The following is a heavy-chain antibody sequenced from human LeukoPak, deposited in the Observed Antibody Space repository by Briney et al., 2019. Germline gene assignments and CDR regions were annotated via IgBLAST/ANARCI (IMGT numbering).Heavy chain of an antibody. CDR1: GFTFSSYG. J-gene: IGHJ4*02. V-gene: IGHV3-30*02. D-gene: IGHD6-6*01. CDR2: IRYDGSNK. CDR3: APQPHSSSPPG. Sequence: QTGGSLRLSCAASGFTFSSYGMHWVRQAPGKGLEWVAFIRYDGSNKYYAGSVKGRFTISRDNSKNTLYLQMNSLRAEDTAVYYCAPQPHSSSPPGWGQGTLVTVSS.